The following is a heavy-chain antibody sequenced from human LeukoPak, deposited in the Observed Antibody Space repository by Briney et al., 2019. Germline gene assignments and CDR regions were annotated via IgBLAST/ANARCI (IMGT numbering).Heavy chain of an antibody. V-gene: IGHV1-69-2*01. Sequence: ASVKVSCKVSGYTFTDYYMHWVQQAPGKGLEWMGLVDPEDGETIYAEKFQGRVTITADTSTDTAYMELSSLRSEDTAVYYCARAKEGQPQSLGYWGQGTLVTVSS. J-gene: IGHJ4*02. D-gene: IGHD1-14*01. CDR3: ARAKEGQPQSLGY. CDR2: VDPEDGET. CDR1: GYTFTDYY.